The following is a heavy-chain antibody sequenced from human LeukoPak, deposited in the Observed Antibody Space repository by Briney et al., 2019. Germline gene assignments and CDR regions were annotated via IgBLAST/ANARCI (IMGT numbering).Heavy chain of an antibody. CDR1: GGSISSSIYY. J-gene: IGHJ6*02. V-gene: IGHV4-39*01. CDR2: IYYSGST. Sequence: SETLSLTCTVSGGSISSSIYYWGWIRQPPGKGLEWIGSIYYSGSTYYNPSLKSRVTISVDTSKNQFSLKLSSVTAADTAVYYCARLSEYGSGTYYPDVWGQGTTVTVSS. D-gene: IGHD3-10*01. CDR3: ARLSEYGSGTYYPDV.